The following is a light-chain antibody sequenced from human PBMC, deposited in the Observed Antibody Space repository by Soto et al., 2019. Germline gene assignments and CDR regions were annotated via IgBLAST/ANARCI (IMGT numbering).Light chain of an antibody. J-gene: IGKJ4*01. V-gene: IGKV3-15*01. Sequence: EIVMTQSPATLSVSPGERATLSCRASQSVNSDLAWYQQEPGQSPRLLIYDAFTRATGIPARFNASASGTEFTLTINGLQSEDFALYYCQQYSNWSPLTFGGGTKVDIK. CDR2: DAF. CDR1: QSVNSD. CDR3: QQYSNWSPLT.